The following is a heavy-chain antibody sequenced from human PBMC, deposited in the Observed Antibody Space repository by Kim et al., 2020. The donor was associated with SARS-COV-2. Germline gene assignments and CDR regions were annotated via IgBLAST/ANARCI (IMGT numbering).Heavy chain of an antibody. CDR2: IYYSGST. V-gene: IGHV4-61*01. D-gene: IGHD2-15*01. Sequence: SETLSLTCTVSGGSVSSGSYYWSWIRQPPGKGLEWIGYIYYSGSTNYNPSLKSRVTISVDTSKNQFSLKLSSVTAADTAVYYCARGVRATLLPPEYFQHWGQGTLVTVSS. CDR3: ARGVRATLLPPEYFQH. J-gene: IGHJ1*01. CDR1: GGSVSSGSYY.